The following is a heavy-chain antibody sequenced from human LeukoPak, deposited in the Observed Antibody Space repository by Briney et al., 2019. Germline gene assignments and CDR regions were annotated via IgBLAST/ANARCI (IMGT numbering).Heavy chain of an antibody. CDR3: ARLSGSSGWYGFY. CDR1: GYSFTSYW. Sequence: GESLKISCKGSGYSFTSYWIGWVRQMPGNGLEWMGIIYPGDSDTRYSPSFQGQVTISADKSISTAYLQWSGLKASDTAMYYCARLSGSSGWYGFYWGQGTLVTVSS. CDR2: IYPGDSDT. V-gene: IGHV5-51*01. D-gene: IGHD6-19*01. J-gene: IGHJ4*02.